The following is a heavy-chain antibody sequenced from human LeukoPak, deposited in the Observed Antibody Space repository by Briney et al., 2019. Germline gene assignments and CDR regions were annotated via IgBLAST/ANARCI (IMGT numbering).Heavy chain of an antibody. CDR1: GFTFDDYA. CDR3: ASPTGY. V-gene: IGHV3-9*01. CDR2: ISWNSGSI. J-gene: IGHJ4*02. Sequence: GRSLRLSCAASGFTFDDYAMHWVRQAPGKGLEWVSGISWNSGSIGYADSVKGRFTISRDNDKNSLYLQMNSLRAEDTALYYCASPTGYWGQGTLVSVSP.